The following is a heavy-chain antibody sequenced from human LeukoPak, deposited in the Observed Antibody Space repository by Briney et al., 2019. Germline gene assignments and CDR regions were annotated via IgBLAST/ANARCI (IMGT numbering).Heavy chain of an antibody. CDR3: TGYTSGWLTYY. CDR2: IIPSLGNP. D-gene: IGHD6-19*01. J-gene: IGHJ4*02. Sequence: SEKVSCKVSGATFSSYAFSWVRKAPGQGLEWMGRIIPSLGNPNYAQTFQGRVTIAADKSTSTAFMELSSLTSEDTAVYYCTGYTSGWLTYYWGLGTLVTVSS. CDR1: GATFSSYA. V-gene: IGHV1-69*04.